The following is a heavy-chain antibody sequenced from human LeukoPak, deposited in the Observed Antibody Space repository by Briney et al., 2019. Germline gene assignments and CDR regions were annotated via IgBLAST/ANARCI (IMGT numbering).Heavy chain of an antibody. D-gene: IGHD4-17*01. V-gene: IGHV3-21*01. CDR3: ARPSDGYYAQGGYFDY. CDR1: GFTFSSYD. J-gene: IGHJ4*02. Sequence: PGGSLRLSCAASGFTFSSYDMNWVRQAPGKGLEWVSYISSSSSYIYYADSVKGRFTISRDNAKNSLYLQMNSLRAEDTALYYCARPSDGYYAQGGYFDYWGQGILVTVSS. CDR2: ISSSSSYI.